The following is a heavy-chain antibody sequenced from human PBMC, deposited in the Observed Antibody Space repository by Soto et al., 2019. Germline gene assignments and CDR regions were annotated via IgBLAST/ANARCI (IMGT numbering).Heavy chain of an antibody. CDR1: GFSFSDYG. CDR2: IWYDGTNK. V-gene: IGHV3-33*01. CDR3: ARWSQNWKSRDFYFYYLLDV. J-gene: IGHJ6*02. D-gene: IGHD1-1*01. Sequence: QVQLVESGGGVVQPGRSLRLSCAASGFSFSDYGMHWVRQAPGKGLEWVALIWYDGTNKYYEDSVKGRFIISRDNSKNTLFVQMNSLMVEDTAVYYLARWSQNWKSRDFYFYYLLDVWGQGTTVTVSS.